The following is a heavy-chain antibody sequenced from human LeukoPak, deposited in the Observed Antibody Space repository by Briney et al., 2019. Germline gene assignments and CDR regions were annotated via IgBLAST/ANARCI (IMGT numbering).Heavy chain of an antibody. Sequence: GGSLRLSCAASGFTFSSYWMHWVRQAPGKGLVWVSRINSDGSSTSYADSVKGRFTIFRNNAKNTLYLQMNSLRAEDTAVYYCARDERGPGFDYWGQGTLVTVSS. J-gene: IGHJ4*02. V-gene: IGHV3-74*01. CDR3: ARDERGPGFDY. D-gene: IGHD5-24*01. CDR2: INSDGSST. CDR1: GFTFSSYW.